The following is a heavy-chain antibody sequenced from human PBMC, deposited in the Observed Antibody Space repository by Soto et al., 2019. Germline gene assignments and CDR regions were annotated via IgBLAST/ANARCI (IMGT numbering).Heavy chain of an antibody. CDR2: TSYTGNT. Sequence: PSATRCHTCLHSSRSNTSYNSLLIRPFPGKGLAWIAYTSYTGNTNYNPSLQSRVTISMDTSKNQLSLKLTSMTAADTAVYYCARDMHAGFTHYFDPWGQGTLVNVAS. D-gene: IGHD1-26*01. CDR3: ARDMHAGFTHYFDP. V-gene: IGHV4-59*01. CDR1: SRSNTSYN. J-gene: IGHJ5*02.